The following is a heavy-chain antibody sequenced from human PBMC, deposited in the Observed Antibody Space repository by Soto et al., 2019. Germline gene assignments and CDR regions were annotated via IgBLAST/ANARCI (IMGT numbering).Heavy chain of an antibody. J-gene: IGHJ4*02. V-gene: IGHV4-59*01. D-gene: IGHD5-18*01. Sequence: SETLSLTCTVSGGSISRNYWSWIRQPPGKGLEWLGYIYDSGTTNYNPSVKSRVTISLDTSKSQFSLRMSSVTAADTAVYYCAREGEYSYGYFDYWGQGAQVTVSS. CDR1: GGSISRNY. CDR2: IYDSGTT. CDR3: AREGEYSYGYFDY.